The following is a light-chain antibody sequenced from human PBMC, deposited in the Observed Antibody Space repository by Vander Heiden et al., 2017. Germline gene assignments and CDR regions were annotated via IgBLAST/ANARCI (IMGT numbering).Light chain of an antibody. CDR3: AAWDDSLNGPV. CDR2: SNN. CDR1: SSNIGSNS. Sequence: SVLTQPPSTSGPPGQRVTISCSGSSSNIGSNSVNWYRQLPGTAPKLLIYSNNRRPAGVPVRFSGSKSGTSASLAISGLQSEDEADYYCAAWDDSLNGPVFGGGTKLTVL. V-gene: IGLV1-44*01. J-gene: IGLJ2*01.